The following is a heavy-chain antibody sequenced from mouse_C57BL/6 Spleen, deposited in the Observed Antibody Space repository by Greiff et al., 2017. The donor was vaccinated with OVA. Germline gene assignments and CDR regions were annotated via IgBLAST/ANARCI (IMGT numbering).Heavy chain of an antibody. V-gene: IGHV1-74*01. CDR3: AIESYDYPFAY. Sequence: QVQLKQPGAELVKPGASVKVSCKASGYTFTSYWMHWVKQRPGQGLEWIGRIHPSDSDTNYNQKFKGKATLTVDKSSSTAYMQLSSLTSEDSAVYYGAIESYDYPFAYWGQGTLVTVSA. CDR2: IHPSDSDT. D-gene: IGHD2-4*01. CDR1: GYTFTSYW. J-gene: IGHJ3*01.